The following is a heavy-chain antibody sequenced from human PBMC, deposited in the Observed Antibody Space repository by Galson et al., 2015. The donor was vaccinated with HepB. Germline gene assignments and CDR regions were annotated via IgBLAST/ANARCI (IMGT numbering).Heavy chain of an antibody. Sequence: SVKVSCKASTYTFSNYIIMWARQAPGQGLEWMGRINPNSGGTNFAQKFQGRVTMTRDTSISTAYMELNILRSDDTAVYYCARVKVTVFDYWGQGTLVTVSS. CDR2: INPNSGGT. J-gene: IGHJ4*02. CDR1: TYTFSNYI. D-gene: IGHD2-21*02. V-gene: IGHV1-2*06. CDR3: ARVKVTVFDY.